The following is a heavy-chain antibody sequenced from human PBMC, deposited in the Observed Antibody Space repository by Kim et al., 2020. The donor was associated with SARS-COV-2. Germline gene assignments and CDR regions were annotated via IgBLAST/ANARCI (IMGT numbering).Heavy chain of an antibody. Sequence: ADSVKGRFTIYRDNAKTSVYLQMNSLRAEDTAVYYCARNHLKSVSNAVDYWGQGTLVTVSS. CDR3: ARNHLKSVSNAVDY. V-gene: IGHV3-74*01. J-gene: IGHJ4*02. D-gene: IGHD3-3*02.